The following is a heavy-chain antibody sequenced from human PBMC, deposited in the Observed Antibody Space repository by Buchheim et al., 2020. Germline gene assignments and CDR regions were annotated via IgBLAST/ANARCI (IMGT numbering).Heavy chain of an antibody. CDR2: ISGSGGST. J-gene: IGHJ4*02. CDR3: AKSTKFTYYYGSGSYDY. V-gene: IGHV3-23*01. D-gene: IGHD3-10*01. Sequence: EVQLLESGGGLVQPGGSLRLSCAASGFTFSSYAMSWVRQAPGKGLEWVSAISGSGGSTYYADSVKGRFTISRDNSKNQLYLQMNSLRAEDTAVYYCAKSTKFTYYYGSGSYDYWGQGTL. CDR1: GFTFSSYA.